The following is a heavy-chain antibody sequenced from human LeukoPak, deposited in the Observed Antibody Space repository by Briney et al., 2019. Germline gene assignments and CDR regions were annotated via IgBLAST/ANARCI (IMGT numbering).Heavy chain of an antibody. CDR3: ARGRRFYITMVRGVIGGDY. V-gene: IGHV1-8*01. J-gene: IGHJ4*02. CDR1: GYTFTSYD. CDR2: MNPNSGNT. Sequence: ASVKVSCKASGYTFTSYDINWVRQATGQGLEWMGWMNPNSGNTGYAQKFQGRVTMTRNTSISTAYMELSSLRSEGTAVYYCARGRRFYITMVRGVIGGDYWGQGTLVTVSS. D-gene: IGHD3-10*01.